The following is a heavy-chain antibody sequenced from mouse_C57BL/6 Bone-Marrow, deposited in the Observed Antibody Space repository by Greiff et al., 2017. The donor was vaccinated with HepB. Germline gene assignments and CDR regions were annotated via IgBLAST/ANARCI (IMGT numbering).Heavy chain of an antibody. CDR1: GYTFTSYW. CDR2: IDPSDSYT. Sequence: VQLQQPGAELVRPGTSVKLSCKASGYTFTSYWMHWVKQRPGQGLEWIGVIDPSDSYTNYNQKFKGKATLTVDTSSSTAYMQLSSLTSEDSAVYYCARIYDYDVNYFDYWGQGTTLTVSS. D-gene: IGHD2-4*01. CDR3: ARIYDYDVNYFDY. V-gene: IGHV1-59*01. J-gene: IGHJ2*01.